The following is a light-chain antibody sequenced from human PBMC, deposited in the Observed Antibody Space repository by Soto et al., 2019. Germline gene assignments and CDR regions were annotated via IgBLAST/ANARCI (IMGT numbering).Light chain of an antibody. CDR2: EVS. J-gene: IGLJ1*01. Sequence: QSVLTQPPSVSGSPGQSVTISCTGTSSYFGSDNRVSWYQRPPGTGPKLMIYEVSNRPSGVPDRFSGSKSGNTASLTISGLQAEDEAEYYCSLYTSDSTYVFGTGTKVTVL. V-gene: IGLV2-18*01. CDR3: SLYTSDSTYV. CDR1: SSYFGSDNR.